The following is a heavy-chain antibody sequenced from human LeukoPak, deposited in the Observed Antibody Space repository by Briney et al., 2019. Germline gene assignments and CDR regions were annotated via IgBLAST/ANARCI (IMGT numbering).Heavy chain of an antibody. CDR3: AKSYGSNGYFQLPIDF. Sequence: GGSLRLSCAASGFTFSRYDMSWVRQAPGKGLEWVSAISGSGGSTYYADSVKGRFTISRDNSQNTLFLQMNILRVEDTAVYFCAKSYGSNGYFQLPIDFWGQGTLVTVSS. D-gene: IGHD3-22*01. CDR1: GFTFSRYD. V-gene: IGHV3-23*01. CDR2: ISGSGGST. J-gene: IGHJ4*02.